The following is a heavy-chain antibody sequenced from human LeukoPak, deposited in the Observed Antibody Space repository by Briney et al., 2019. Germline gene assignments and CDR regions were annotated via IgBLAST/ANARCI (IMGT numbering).Heavy chain of an antibody. Sequence: PSETVSLTCTGSGGSISSSSYYWGWIRQPPGKGVEGIGSIYYSGSTYYNPSLKRRVTISVDTSKNQFSLKLSSVTAADTAVYYCARHRGTTGTTSHIDYYYYYMDVWGKGTTVTISS. V-gene: IGHV4-39*01. D-gene: IGHD1-1*01. CDR2: IYYSGST. J-gene: IGHJ6*03. CDR1: GGSISSSSYY. CDR3: ARHRGTTGTTSHIDYYYYYMDV.